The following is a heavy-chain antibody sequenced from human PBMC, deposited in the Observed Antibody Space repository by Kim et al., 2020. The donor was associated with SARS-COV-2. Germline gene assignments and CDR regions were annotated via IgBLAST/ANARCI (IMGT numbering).Heavy chain of an antibody. CDR1: GFTFSSYG. V-gene: IGHV3-30*18. J-gene: IGHJ4*02. Sequence: GGSLRLSCAASGFTFSSYGMHWVRQAPGKGLEWVAVISYDGSNKYYADSVKGRFTISRDNSKNTLYLQMNSLRAEDTSVYYCAKDKGPKGRCGSYYCHFDYWGQGTLVTVSS. CDR2: ISYDGSNK. D-gene: IGHD1-26*01. CDR3: AKDKGPKGRCGSYYCHFDY.